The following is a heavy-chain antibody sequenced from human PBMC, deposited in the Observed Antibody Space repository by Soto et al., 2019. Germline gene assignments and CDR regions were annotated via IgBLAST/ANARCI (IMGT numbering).Heavy chain of an antibody. Sequence: SETLSLTCAVSSGSIDNVYWWSWVRQSPGKGLEWIGYIYHSGSTYYNPSLKSRVTISVDTSKNQFSLKLSSVTAADTAVYYCARERPDGARLDPWGQGTLVTVSS. V-gene: IGHV4-30-4*01. CDR2: IYHSGST. CDR1: SGSIDNVYW. J-gene: IGHJ5*02. D-gene: IGHD6-6*01. CDR3: ARERPDGARLDP.